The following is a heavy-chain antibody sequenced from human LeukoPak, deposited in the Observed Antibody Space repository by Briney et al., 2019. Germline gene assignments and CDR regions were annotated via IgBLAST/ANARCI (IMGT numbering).Heavy chain of an antibody. CDR1: GFTIGHNF. D-gene: IGHD5-24*01. V-gene: IGHV3-53*01. CDR3: ARMDGYRGYYYMDV. Sequence: SGGSLRLSCVASGFTIGHNFMTWVRQAPGKGLEWVSVIYSVDSTYYGDSVKGRFTISRDNAKNSLYLQMNSLRAEDTAVYYCARMDGYRGYYYMDVWGKGTTVTISS. CDR2: IYSVDST. J-gene: IGHJ6*03.